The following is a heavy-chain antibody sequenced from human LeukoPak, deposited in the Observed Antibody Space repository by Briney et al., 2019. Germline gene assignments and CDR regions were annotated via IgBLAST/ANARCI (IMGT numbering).Heavy chain of an antibody. Sequence: SETLSLTCTVSGGSISSSRYYWGWLRQPPGKGLEWIGSIFSSGSTYYNPSLKSRVTISVDTSKNQFSLKLSSVTAADTAVYYCARVLGYYDSSGATNAFDIWGQGTMVTVSS. CDR3: ARVLGYYDSSGATNAFDI. CDR1: GGSISSSRYY. V-gene: IGHV4-39*07. J-gene: IGHJ3*02. D-gene: IGHD3-22*01. CDR2: IFSSGST.